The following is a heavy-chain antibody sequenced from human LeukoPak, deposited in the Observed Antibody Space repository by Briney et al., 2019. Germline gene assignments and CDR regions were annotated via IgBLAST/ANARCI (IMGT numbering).Heavy chain of an antibody. CDR3: ACSRTNDY. CDR1: GFTFSSYW. D-gene: IGHD2-2*01. Sequence: PGGSLRLSCAASGFTFSSYWMNWVRQAPGKGLEWVANIKQDGSERYYVDSVEGRFTISRDNAKNSLYLQMNSLRAEDTAVYYCACSRTNDYWGQGTLVTVSS. CDR2: IKQDGSER. J-gene: IGHJ4*02. V-gene: IGHV3-7*01.